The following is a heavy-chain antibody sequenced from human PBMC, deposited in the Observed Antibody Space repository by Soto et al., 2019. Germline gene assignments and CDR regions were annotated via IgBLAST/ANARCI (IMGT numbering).Heavy chain of an antibody. Sequence: GGSLRLSCAASGFTFSNAWMSWVRQAPGKGLEWVGRIKSKTDGGTTDYAAPVKGRFTISRDDSKNTLYLQMNSLKTEDTAVYYCTTDQGYFDWLADYWGQGTLVTVSS. CDR1: GFTFSNAW. CDR2: IKSKTDGGTT. CDR3: TTDQGYFDWLADY. D-gene: IGHD3-9*01. V-gene: IGHV3-15*01. J-gene: IGHJ4*02.